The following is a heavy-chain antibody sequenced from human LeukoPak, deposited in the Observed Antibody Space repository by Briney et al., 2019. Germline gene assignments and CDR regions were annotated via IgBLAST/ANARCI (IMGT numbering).Heavy chain of an antibody. J-gene: IGHJ4*02. Sequence: GGSLRLSCAASGFTFSSYGMHWVRQAPGKGLEWVAVISYDGSNKYYADSVKGRFTISRDNSKNTLYLQMNSLRAEDTAVYYCARFNCSSTSCQSGFDYWGQGTLVTVSS. V-gene: IGHV3-30*03. D-gene: IGHD2-2*01. CDR2: ISYDGSNK. CDR3: ARFNCSSTSCQSGFDY. CDR1: GFTFSSYG.